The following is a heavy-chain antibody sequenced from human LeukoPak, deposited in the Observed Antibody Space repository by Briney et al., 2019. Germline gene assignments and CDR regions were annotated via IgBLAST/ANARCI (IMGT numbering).Heavy chain of an antibody. J-gene: IGHJ4*02. CDR1: GYTFTSYG. CDR3: ARVASSGYYVLDS. Sequence: ASVKVSCKASGYTFTSYGSAWVRQAPGQGLEWMGWISAYNGDTHYAQKLQGRATMNTDTSTNTAYMELRSLRSDDTAVYSCARVASSGYYVLDSWGQGTLVTVAS. CDR2: ISAYNGDT. D-gene: IGHD3-22*01. V-gene: IGHV1-18*01.